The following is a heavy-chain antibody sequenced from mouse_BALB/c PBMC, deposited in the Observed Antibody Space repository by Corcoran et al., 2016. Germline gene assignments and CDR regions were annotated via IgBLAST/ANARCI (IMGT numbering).Heavy chain of an antibody. CDR2: INPYNDGT. Sequence: EVQLQKSGPELVKPGASVKMSGKASGYTFTSYVSHWVKQKPGQGLEWIGYINPYNDGTQYNEKFKGKATLTSDKSSSTAYMELSSRTSEDSAVYYCAIRAYGNHYCDYWGQGTTLTVSS. CDR1: GYTFTSYV. J-gene: IGHJ2*01. V-gene: IGHV1S136*01. CDR3: AIRAYGNHYCDY. D-gene: IGHD2-1*01.